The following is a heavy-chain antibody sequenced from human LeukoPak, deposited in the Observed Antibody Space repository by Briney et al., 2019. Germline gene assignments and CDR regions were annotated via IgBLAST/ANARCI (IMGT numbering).Heavy chain of an antibody. CDR3: ARVFDSTGYFLGY. CDR1: GGSISSYD. V-gene: IGHV4-4*07. Sequence: PSETLSLTCTVSGGSISSYDWSWIRQPAGNGLDWIGCIYSSGNTNYNPSLKSRVTMSVDTSKNQFSLKLTSVTAADTAVYYCARVFDSTGYFLGYWGRGTPVTVSS. J-gene: IGHJ4*02. CDR2: IYSSGNT. D-gene: IGHD3-22*01.